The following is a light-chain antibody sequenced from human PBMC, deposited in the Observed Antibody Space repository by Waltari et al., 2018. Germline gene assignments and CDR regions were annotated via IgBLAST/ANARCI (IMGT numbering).Light chain of an antibody. CDR2: ATS. V-gene: IGKV1-9*01. Sequence: IQLTQSPSSLSASVGDRVALTCRASQGMNSHLAWYQEKPGIAPKLLIYATSTLQSGVPSRFSGSGSGTDFTLTISSLQPEDFATYYCQQLDSYPITFGQGTRLEIK. CDR3: QQLDSYPIT. CDR1: QGMNSH. J-gene: IGKJ5*01.